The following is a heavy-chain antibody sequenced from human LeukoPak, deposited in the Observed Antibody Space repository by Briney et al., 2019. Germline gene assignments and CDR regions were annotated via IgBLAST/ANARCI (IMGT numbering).Heavy chain of an antibody. CDR2: ISHNGGVT. CDR3: ARDEGHSTNWGLFDF. Sequence: PGGSLRLSCAGSGFRFSDYAVHWLRQAPGKGLEWVAIISHNGGVTDHTDSVKGRFSVSRDNSDYFLYLQMDNLRLDDTAVYYCARDEGHSTNWGLFDFWGQGSLVTVS. D-gene: IGHD6-13*01. V-gene: IGHV3-30-3*01. J-gene: IGHJ4*02. CDR1: GFRFSDYA.